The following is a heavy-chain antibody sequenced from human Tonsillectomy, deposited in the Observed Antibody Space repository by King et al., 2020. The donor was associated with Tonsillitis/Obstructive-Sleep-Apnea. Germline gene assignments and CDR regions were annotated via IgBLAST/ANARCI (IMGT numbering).Heavy chain of an antibody. CDR2: IYYSGST. Sequence: QLQESGPGLVKPSETLSLTCTVSGGSISSYYWSWIRQPPGKGLEWIGYIYYSGSTNYNPSLKSRVTISVDTSKNQFSLKLSSVTAADTAVYYCARGTTVIGPGAFDIWGQGTMVTVSS. D-gene: IGHD4-17*01. V-gene: IGHV4-59*01. CDR1: GGSISSYY. J-gene: IGHJ3*02. CDR3: ARGTTVIGPGAFDI.